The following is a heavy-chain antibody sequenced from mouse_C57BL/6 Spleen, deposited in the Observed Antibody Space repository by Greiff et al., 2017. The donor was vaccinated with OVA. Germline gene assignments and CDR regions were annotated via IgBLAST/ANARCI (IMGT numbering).Heavy chain of an antibody. CDR1: GYTFTDYN. CDR3: ARALDDDYDGGYFDV. J-gene: IGHJ1*03. Sequence: VQLKESGPELVKPGASVKIPCKASGYTFTDYNMDWVKQSHGKSLEWIGDINPNNGGTIYNQKFKGKATLTVDKSSSTAYMELRSLTSEDTAVYYCARALDDDYDGGYFDVWGTGTTVTVSS. V-gene: IGHV1-18*01. CDR2: INPNNGGT. D-gene: IGHD2-4*01.